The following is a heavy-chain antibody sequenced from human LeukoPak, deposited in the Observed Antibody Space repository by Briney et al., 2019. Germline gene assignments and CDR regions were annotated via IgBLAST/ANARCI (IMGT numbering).Heavy chain of an antibody. Sequence: GGSLRLSCAASGFTFDDYAMHWVRQAPGKGLEWVSGISWNSGSIGYADSVKGRFTISRDNAKNSLYLQMNSLRAEDTALYYCAKGGEGQLLYGWFDPWGQGTLATVSS. CDR2: ISWNSGSI. J-gene: IGHJ5*02. CDR1: GFTFDDYA. V-gene: IGHV3-9*01. D-gene: IGHD2-2*02. CDR3: AKGGEGQLLYGWFDP.